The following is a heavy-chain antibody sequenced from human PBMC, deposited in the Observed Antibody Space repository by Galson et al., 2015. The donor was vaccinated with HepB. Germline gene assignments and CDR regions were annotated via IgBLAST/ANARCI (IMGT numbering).Heavy chain of an antibody. CDR2: INHSGST. D-gene: IGHD5-18*01. V-gene: IGHV4-34*01. CDR1: GGSFSGYY. CDR3: ARGFYVDTSIPGGY. J-gene: IGHJ4*02. Sequence: ETLSLTCAVYGGSFSGYYWSWIRQPPGKGLEWIGEINHSGSTNYNPSLKSRVTISVDTSKNQFSLKLSSVTAADTAVYYCARGFYVDTSIPGGYWGQGTLVTVSS.